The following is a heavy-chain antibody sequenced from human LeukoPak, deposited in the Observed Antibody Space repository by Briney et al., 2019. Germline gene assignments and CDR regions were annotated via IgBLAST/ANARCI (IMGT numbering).Heavy chain of an antibody. Sequence: GSSVKVSCKASGGTFSSYAISWVRQAPGQGLEWMGGIIPILGTANYAQKFQGRVTITADKSTSTAYMELSSLRAEDTAIYYCARVVSRGGNYPSLGYFDYWGQGTLVTVSS. D-gene: IGHD1-26*01. CDR3: ARVVSRGGNYPSLGYFDY. CDR2: IIPILGTA. CDR1: GGTFSSYA. V-gene: IGHV1-69*06. J-gene: IGHJ4*02.